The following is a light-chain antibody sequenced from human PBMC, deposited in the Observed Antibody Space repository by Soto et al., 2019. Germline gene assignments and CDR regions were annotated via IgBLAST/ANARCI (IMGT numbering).Light chain of an antibody. CDR2: EGS. Sequence: QSVLTQPASVSGSPRQSITISCTGTSSDVGSYNLVSWYQQHPGKAPKLMIYEGSKRPSGVSNRFSGSKSGNTASLTSSGLQAEDEADYYCCSYAGSSTFVVFGGGTKLTVL. V-gene: IGLV2-23*03. CDR1: SSDVGSYNL. CDR3: CSYAGSSTFVV. J-gene: IGLJ2*01.